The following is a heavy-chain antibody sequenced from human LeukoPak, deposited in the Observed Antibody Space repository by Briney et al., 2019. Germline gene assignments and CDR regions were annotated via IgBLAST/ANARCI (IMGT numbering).Heavy chain of an antibody. Sequence: SQTLSLTCAISGDSVSSKNGAWNWIRQSPSRGLEWLGRTYYRSKLYDEYADSVKCRVTISPDTSKNQFSLHVYSVTPEDTAVYYCARDLGTSGWYTFDFWGQGTLVTVSS. CDR1: GDSVSSKNGA. V-gene: IGHV6-1*01. J-gene: IGHJ5*01. D-gene: IGHD6-19*01. CDR2: TYYRSKLYD. CDR3: ARDLGTSGWYTFDF.